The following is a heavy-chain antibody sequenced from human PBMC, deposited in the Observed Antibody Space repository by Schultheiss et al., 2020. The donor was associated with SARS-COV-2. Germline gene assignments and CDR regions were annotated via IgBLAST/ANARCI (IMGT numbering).Heavy chain of an antibody. CDR3: AKAMTSVYYYHGLDV. D-gene: IGHD4-17*01. CDR1: GFTFSRHG. Sequence: GGSLRLSCAASGFTFSRHGMHWVRQAPGKGLEWVAVIWYDGSNQYYADSVKGRFTISRDNSKNTLYLQMNSLRAEDTAVYYCAKAMTSVYYYHGLDVWGQGTPVTVSS. J-gene: IGHJ6*02. V-gene: IGHV3-33*06. CDR2: IWYDGSNQ.